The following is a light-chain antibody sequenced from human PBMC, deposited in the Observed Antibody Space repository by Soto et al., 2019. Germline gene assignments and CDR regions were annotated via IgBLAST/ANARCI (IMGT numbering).Light chain of an antibody. CDR1: QSVTSA. J-gene: IGKJ4*01. CDR2: DVS. Sequence: EIVLTQSPATLSLSPGDRATLSCRASQSVTSALAWFQQKPGQAPRLLIYDVSRRATGIPARFSGSGSETDVTLTINSLEPEDFAVYYCQQRTTWPTFGGGTKVEIK. CDR3: QQRTTWPT. V-gene: IGKV3-11*01.